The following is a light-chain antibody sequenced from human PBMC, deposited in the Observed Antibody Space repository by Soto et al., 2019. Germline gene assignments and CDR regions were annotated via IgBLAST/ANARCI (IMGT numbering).Light chain of an antibody. CDR2: RAS. Sequence: EIVLTQSPGTLSLSPGERATLSCRASQSVSTNYLAWYQQKPGQAPRLLIYRASSRATGIPDRFSGSGSGTDFTLTISRLEPEDFAVYYCQQYGSSPQTFGQGTKVEIK. J-gene: IGKJ1*01. CDR1: QSVSTNY. V-gene: IGKV3-20*01. CDR3: QQYGSSPQT.